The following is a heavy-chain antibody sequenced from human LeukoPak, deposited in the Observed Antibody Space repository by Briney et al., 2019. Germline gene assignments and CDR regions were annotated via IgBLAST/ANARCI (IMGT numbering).Heavy chain of an antibody. D-gene: IGHD3-22*01. V-gene: IGHV3-23*01. CDR1: GFTFSSYA. J-gene: IGHJ4*02. CDR2: ISGSGGST. CDR3: TRYIYDSSGRYFDY. Sequence: PGGSLRLSCAASGFTFSSYAMSWVRQAPGNGLEWVSAISGSGGSTYYAESVKGRFTISRDNSKNTLYLQMDTLRAEDTAVYYCTRYIYDSSGRYFDYWGQGALVTVSS.